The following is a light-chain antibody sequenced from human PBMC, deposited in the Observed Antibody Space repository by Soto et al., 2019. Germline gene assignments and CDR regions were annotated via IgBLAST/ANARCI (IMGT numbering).Light chain of an antibody. CDR3: QQYSSSPRALT. CDR1: QSISSSY. V-gene: IGKV3-20*01. CDR2: GAS. J-gene: IGKJ4*01. Sequence: EIVLTQSPGTLSLSPGERATLSCRASQSISSSYLAWYQQKPGQAPRLLIYGASSRATGIPDRFSGSGSGTDFTLTINRLEPEDFVVYYCQQYSSSPRALTFGGGTKVEIK.